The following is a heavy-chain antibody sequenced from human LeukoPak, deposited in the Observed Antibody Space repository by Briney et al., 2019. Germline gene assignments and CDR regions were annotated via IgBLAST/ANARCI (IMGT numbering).Heavy chain of an antibody. CDR1: GFTFSSYG. CDR3: ANPARPGWYQLPPLDAFDI. J-gene: IGHJ3*02. D-gene: IGHD2-2*01. V-gene: IGHV3-30*02. Sequence: GGSLRLSCAASGFTFSSYGMHWVRQAPGKGLEWVAFIRYDGSNKYYADSVKGRFTISRDNSKNTLYLQMNSLRAEDTAVYYCANPARPGWYQLPPLDAFDIWGQGTMVTVSS. CDR2: IRYDGSNK.